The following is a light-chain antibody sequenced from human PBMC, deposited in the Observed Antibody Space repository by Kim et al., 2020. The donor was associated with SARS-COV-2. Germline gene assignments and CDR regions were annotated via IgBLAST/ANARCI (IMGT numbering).Light chain of an antibody. CDR1: SSNIEGYN. Sequence: QSALTQPPSASETPGQRVTISCSGSSSNIEGYNVNWYQHLPGTAPKLLIYSNNQRPSGVPDRFSGSKSGTSASLAISGLQAEDEADYYCAAWDGSLNGEVFGTGTKVTVL. J-gene: IGLJ1*01. CDR2: SNN. CDR3: AAWDGSLNGEV. V-gene: IGLV1-44*01.